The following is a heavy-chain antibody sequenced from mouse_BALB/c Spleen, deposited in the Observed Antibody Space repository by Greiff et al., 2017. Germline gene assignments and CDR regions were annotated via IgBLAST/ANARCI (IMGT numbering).Heavy chain of an antibody. CDR2: INSNGGST. CDR1: GFTFSSYG. J-gene: IGHJ2*01. V-gene: IGHV5-6-3*01. D-gene: IGHD4-1*02. CDR3: ARPLGNYYFDY. Sequence: EVQVVESGGGLVQPGGSLKLSCAASGFTFSSYGMSWVRQTPDKRLELVATINSNGGSTYYPDSVKGRFTISRDNAKNTLYLQMSSLKSEDTAMYYCARPLGNYYFDYWGQGTTLTVSS.